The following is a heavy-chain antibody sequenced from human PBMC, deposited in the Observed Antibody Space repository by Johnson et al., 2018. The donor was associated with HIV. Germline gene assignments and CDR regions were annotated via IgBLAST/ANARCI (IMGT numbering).Heavy chain of an antibody. Sequence: VQLVESGGGLVRPGGSLRLSCAASGFTVSSNYMSWVRQAPGKGLEWVSYISSSGSTIYYADSVKGRFTISRDNAKNSLYLQMNSLRAEDTAVYYCARGGAYCGGDCNAFYIWGQGTMVTVSS. CDR3: ARGGAYCGGDCNAFYI. CDR2: ISSSGSTI. V-gene: IGHV3-11*04. D-gene: IGHD2-21*02. J-gene: IGHJ3*02. CDR1: GFTVSSNY.